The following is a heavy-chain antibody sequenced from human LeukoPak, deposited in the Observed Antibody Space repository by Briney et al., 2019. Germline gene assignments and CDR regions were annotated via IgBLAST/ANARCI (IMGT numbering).Heavy chain of an antibody. J-gene: IGHJ6*03. CDR3: AAGSGYDLGYYYYYYYMDV. CDR2: IIPIFGTA. Sequence: SVKVSCKASGGTFSSYAISWVRQAPGQGLEWMGGIIPIFGTANYAQKFQGRVTITADKSTSTAYMELSSLRSEDTAVYYCAAGSGYDLGYYYYYYYMDVWGEGTTVTVSS. D-gene: IGHD5-12*01. V-gene: IGHV1-69*06. CDR1: GGTFSSYA.